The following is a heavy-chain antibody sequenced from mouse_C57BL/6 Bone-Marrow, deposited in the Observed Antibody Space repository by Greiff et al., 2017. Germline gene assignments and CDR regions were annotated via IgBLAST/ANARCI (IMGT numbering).Heavy chain of an antibody. D-gene: IGHD1-1*01. Sequence: VQLQQSGPELVKPGASVKMSCKASGYTFTDYNMHWVKQSHGKSLEWIGYINPNNGGTSYNQKFKGKATLTVNKSSSTAYMELRSLTSEDSAVYYCARSYFTTVVAEYFDVWGTGTTVTVSS. V-gene: IGHV1-22*01. CDR1: GYTFTDYN. J-gene: IGHJ1*03. CDR3: ARSYFTTVVAEYFDV. CDR2: INPNNGGT.